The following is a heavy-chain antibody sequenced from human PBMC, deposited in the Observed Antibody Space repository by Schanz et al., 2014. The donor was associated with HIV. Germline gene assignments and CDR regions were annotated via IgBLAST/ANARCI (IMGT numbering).Heavy chain of an antibody. Sequence: QVQLVQSGAEVKKPGSSVKVSCKASGGAFSRYAISWVRQAPGQGLEWMGGIMPILGTANYAQKLQGRVTITADESTSTAYMELSSLRLEDTAVYYCAREGGNLVEGGYFFDYWGQGTLVTVSS. CDR2: IMPILGTA. CDR3: AREGGNLVEGGYFFDY. V-gene: IGHV1-69*01. J-gene: IGHJ4*02. CDR1: GGAFSRYA. D-gene: IGHD2-15*01.